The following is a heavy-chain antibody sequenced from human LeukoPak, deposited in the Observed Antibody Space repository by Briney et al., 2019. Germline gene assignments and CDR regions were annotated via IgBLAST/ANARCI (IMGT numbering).Heavy chain of an antibody. CDR2: IRYDGSNK. D-gene: IGHD3-22*01. Sequence: GGSLRLSCAASGFTFSSYGMHWVRQAPGKGLEWVAFIRYDGSNKYYADSVKGRFTISRDNSKNTLYLQMNSLRAEDTAVYYCAKAASYYDSSGYNDSWGQGTLVTVSS. CDR3: AKAASYYDSSGYNDS. J-gene: IGHJ4*02. CDR1: GFTFSSYG. V-gene: IGHV3-30*02.